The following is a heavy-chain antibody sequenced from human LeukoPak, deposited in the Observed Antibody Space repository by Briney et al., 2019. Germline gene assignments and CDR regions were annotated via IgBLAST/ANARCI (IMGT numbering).Heavy chain of an antibody. D-gene: IGHD3-22*01. CDR1: GFTFSSYA. CDR2: ISGSGGST. V-gene: IGHV3-23*01. Sequence: GGSLRLSCVVSGFTFSSYAMSWVRQAPGKGLEWVSGISGSGGSTYYADSVKGRFTISRDNTKNSLYLQMNSLRAEDTAVYYCARVLHKRNYDSSDYYGYWGQGTLVTVSS. J-gene: IGHJ4*02. CDR3: ARVLHKRNYDSSDYYGY.